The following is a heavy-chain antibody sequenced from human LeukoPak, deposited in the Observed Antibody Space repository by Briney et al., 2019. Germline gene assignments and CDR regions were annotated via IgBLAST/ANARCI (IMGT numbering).Heavy chain of an antibody. D-gene: IGHD2-15*01. J-gene: IGHJ5*02. V-gene: IGHV3-23*01. CDR2: ISGSGGST. CDR3: ARGPNIVVVVAAIWFDP. Sequence: PGGSLRLSCAASGFTFSSYAMSWVRQAPGKGLEWVSAISGSGGSTYYADSVKGRFTISRDNSKNTLYLQMNSLRAEDTAVYYCARGPNIVVVVAAIWFDPWGQGTLVTVSS. CDR1: GFTFSSYA.